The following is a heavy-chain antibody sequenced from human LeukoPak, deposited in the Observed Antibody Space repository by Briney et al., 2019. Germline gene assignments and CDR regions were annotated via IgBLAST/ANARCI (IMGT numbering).Heavy chain of an antibody. D-gene: IGHD3-22*01. Sequence: GGSLRLSCAASVFTVSSNYMSWVRQAPGKGLEWVSVIYSGGSTYYADSVKGRFTISRDNSKNTLYLQMNSLRAEDTAVYYCARDHHYDSSGRGFDYWGQGTLVTVSS. CDR2: IYSGGST. J-gene: IGHJ4*02. CDR3: ARDHHYDSSGRGFDY. V-gene: IGHV3-66*01. CDR1: VFTVSSNY.